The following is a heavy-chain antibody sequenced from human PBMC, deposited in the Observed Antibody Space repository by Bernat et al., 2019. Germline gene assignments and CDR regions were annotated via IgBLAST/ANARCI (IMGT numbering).Heavy chain of an antibody. Sequence: EVQLLESGGDLVQPGGSLRISCAASGFTFSTYAMSWVRQAPGKGLEWVSFISGSGDITYYAYSVKGRFTISRDKYKNMMYLQMNSLRAEDTAVYYCAKGGWLDDWGQGTLVSVSS. J-gene: IGHJ4*02. V-gene: IGHV3-23*01. CDR1: GFTFSTYA. CDR3: AKGGWLDD. D-gene: IGHD6-19*01. CDR2: ISGSGDIT.